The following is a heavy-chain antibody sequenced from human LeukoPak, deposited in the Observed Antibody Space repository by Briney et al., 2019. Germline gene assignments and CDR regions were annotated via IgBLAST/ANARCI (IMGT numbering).Heavy chain of an antibody. D-gene: IGHD6-13*01. CDR1: GYTFTSYY. Sequence: SVKVSCKASGYTFTSYYMHWVRQAPGQGLEWMGGIIPTFGTANYAQKFQGRVTITADESTSTAYMELSSLRSEDTAVYYCARERGTYSSSPGFDYWGQGTLVTVSS. J-gene: IGHJ4*02. CDR2: IIPTFGTA. CDR3: ARERGTYSSSPGFDY. V-gene: IGHV1-69*13.